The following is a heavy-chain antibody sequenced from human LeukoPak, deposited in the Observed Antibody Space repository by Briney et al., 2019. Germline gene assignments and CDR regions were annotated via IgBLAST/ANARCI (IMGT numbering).Heavy chain of an antibody. CDR2: IIPIFGTA. J-gene: IGHJ6*03. CDR1: GGTVSRYP. V-gene: IGHV1-69*13. CDR3: ARTENYYYYYMDV. Sequence: ASVKVSCKASGGTVSRYPISWVRQAPGQVLEWMGGIIPIFGTANYAQKFQGRVTITADESTSTAYMELSSLRSEDTAVYYCARTENYYYYYMDVWGKGTTVTVSS.